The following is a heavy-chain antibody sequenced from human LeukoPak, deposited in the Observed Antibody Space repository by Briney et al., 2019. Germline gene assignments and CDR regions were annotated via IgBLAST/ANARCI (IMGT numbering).Heavy chain of an antibody. D-gene: IGHD3-22*01. J-gene: IGHJ6*03. Sequence: GGSLRLSCAASGFTFSSYSMNWVRQAPGKGLEWVSSISSSSSYIYYADSVKGRFTISRDNAKNSLYLQMNSLRAGDTAVYYCARDGWMIAKTGGYYYMDVWGKGTTVTVSS. V-gene: IGHV3-21*01. CDR2: ISSSSSYI. CDR1: GFTFSSYS. CDR3: ARDGWMIAKTGGYYYMDV.